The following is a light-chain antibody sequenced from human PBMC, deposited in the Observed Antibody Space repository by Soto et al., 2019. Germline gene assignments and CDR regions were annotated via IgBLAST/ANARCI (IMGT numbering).Light chain of an antibody. CDR2: GAS. CDR3: QQDNNLPPYT. CDR1: QNVSSN. J-gene: IGKJ2*01. Sequence: EIVMTQSPATLSVSPGERATLSCRASQNVSSNLAWYQQKPDQDPRLLIYGASTRATGIPARFSGSGSGTDFSLSISRLQSEDFAVYYCQQDNNLPPYTFGQGTKLEIK. V-gene: IGKV3-15*01.